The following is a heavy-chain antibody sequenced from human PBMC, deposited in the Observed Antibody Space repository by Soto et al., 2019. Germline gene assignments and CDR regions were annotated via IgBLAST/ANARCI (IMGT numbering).Heavy chain of an antibody. V-gene: IGHV3-66*01. CDR3: ARVIYQDWFDP. CDR2: IYSGGST. D-gene: IGHD2-2*01. Sequence: EVQLVESGGGIVQPGGSLRLSCAASGFTFSSSYMSWVRQAPGKGLEWVSIIYSGGSTYYADSVKGRFTISRDNSKNTLYLQMNSLRAEDTAVYYCARVIYQDWFDPWGQGTLVTVSS. J-gene: IGHJ5*02. CDR1: GFTFSSSY.